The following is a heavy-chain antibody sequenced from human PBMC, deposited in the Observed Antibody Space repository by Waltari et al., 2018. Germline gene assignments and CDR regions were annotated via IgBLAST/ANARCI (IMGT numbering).Heavy chain of an antibody. V-gene: IGHV1-69*10. CDR1: GGTFSSYA. D-gene: IGHD1-26*01. J-gene: IGHJ3*02. CDR3: ARDLSIVGVKKAFDI. Sequence: QVQLVQSGAEVKKPGSSVKVSCKASGGTFSSYAISWVRQAPGQGLVWMGGNIPSLGIANYAQQFKCRVTITADKSTSTAYMELSSVRSEDTAVYYCARDLSIVGVKKAFDIWGQGTMVTVSS. CDR2: NIPSLGIA.